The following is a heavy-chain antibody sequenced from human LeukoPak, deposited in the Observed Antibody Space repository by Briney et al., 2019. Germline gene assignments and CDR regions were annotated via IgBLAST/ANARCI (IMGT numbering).Heavy chain of an antibody. V-gene: IGHV3-21*01. J-gene: IGHJ5*02. CDR1: GFTFSSYS. CDR2: ITSSSDYI. D-gene: IGHD5-18*01. Sequence: GGSLRLSCTASGFTFSSYSMNWVRQAPGRGLEGVSSITSSSDYIYYADSVKGRFTISRDNAENSLHLQMNSLRAEDTAVYYCAREFKSGYGMWAWGQGTLVTVSS. CDR3: AREFKSGYGMWA.